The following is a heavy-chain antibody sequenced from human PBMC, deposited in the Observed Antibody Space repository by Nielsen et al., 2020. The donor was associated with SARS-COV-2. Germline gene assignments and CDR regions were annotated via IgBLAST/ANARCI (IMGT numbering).Heavy chain of an antibody. D-gene: IGHD1-26*01. J-gene: IGHJ5*02. CDR3: ANPYSGSHKRP. Sequence: GESLKISCAASGFTFSSYAMHWVRQAPGKGLEYVSAISSNGGSTYYANSVKGRFTISRDNSKNTLYLQMGSLRAEDTAVYYCANPYSGSHKRPWGQGTLVTVSS. CDR1: GFTFSSYA. CDR2: ISSNGGST. V-gene: IGHV3-64*01.